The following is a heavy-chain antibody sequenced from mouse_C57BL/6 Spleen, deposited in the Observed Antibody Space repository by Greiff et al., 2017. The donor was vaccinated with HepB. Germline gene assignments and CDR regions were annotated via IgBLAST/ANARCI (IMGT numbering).Heavy chain of an antibody. Sequence: EVQLQQSGAELVRPGASVKLSCTASGFNIKDDYMHWVKQRPEQGLEWIGWIDPENGDTEYASKFQGKATITADTSSNTAYLQLSSLTSEDTAVYYCTHYSNYGYAMDYWGQGTSVTVSS. D-gene: IGHD2-5*01. V-gene: IGHV14-4*01. CDR1: GFNIKDDY. J-gene: IGHJ4*01. CDR2: IDPENGDT. CDR3: THYSNYGYAMDY.